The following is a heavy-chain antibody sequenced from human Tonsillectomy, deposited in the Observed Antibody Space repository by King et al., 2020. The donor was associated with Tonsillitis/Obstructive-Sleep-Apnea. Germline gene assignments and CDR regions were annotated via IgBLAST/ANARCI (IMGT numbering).Heavy chain of an antibody. D-gene: IGHD3-3*01. J-gene: IGHJ4*02. CDR2: ISYDGSNK. V-gene: IGHV3-30*04. CDR1: GFTFSSYA. Sequence: QLVQSGGGVVQPGRSLRLSCEASGFTFSSYAMHWVRQAPGKGLEWVAVISYDGSNKYYADSVRGRFTISRDNSKNTLYLQMNSLRVEDTAVYYCARTYDFWSGYYRYFDYWGQGTLVTVSS. CDR3: ARTYDFWSGYYRYFDY.